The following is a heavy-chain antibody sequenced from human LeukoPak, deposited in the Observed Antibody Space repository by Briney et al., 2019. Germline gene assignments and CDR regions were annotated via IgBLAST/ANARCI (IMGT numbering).Heavy chain of an antibody. CDR2: IYYSGSA. Sequence: PSQTLSPTCAVSGGTLTSGGYSWSWIRQSPGKALEWIGYIYYSGSAYYNPSLKSRVDISFDTSKNQFSLRMTSVTAADSAIYFCARIRISSTSQNYFDPWGQGTLVTVSS. V-gene: IGHV4-30-4*07. J-gene: IGHJ5*02. CDR1: GGTLTSGGYS. CDR3: ARIRISSTSQNYFDP. D-gene: IGHD2-2*01.